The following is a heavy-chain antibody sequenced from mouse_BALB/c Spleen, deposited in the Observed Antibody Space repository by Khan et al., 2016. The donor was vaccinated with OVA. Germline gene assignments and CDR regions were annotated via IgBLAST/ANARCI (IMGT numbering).Heavy chain of an antibody. CDR1: GFSLTTYG. V-gene: IGHV2-2*02. CDR3: ARNYDYDEGLAY. CDR2: IWSGGTT. Sequence: QVQLKQSGPGLVQPSQSLSITCTVSGFSLTTYGVHWVRQSPGKGLEWLGVIWSGGTTDYSAAFISRLSITKDNFKSQVFFKMNSLQANDTAIYCGARNYDYDEGLAYWGQGTLVTVSA. J-gene: IGHJ3*01. D-gene: IGHD2-4*01.